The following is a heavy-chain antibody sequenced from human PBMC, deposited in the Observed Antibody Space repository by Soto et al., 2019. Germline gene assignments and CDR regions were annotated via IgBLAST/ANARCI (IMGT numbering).Heavy chain of an antibody. CDR3: ANLPLRIQLWLRLSFDY. Sequence: GGSLRLSCAVSGFTFSSYAMSWVRQAPGKGLEWVSAISGSGGTTHYADSVKGRFTISRDNSKNTLYLQMNSLRAEDTAVYYCANLPLRIQLWLRLSFDYWGQGTLVTVSS. V-gene: IGHV3-23*01. D-gene: IGHD5-18*01. J-gene: IGHJ4*02. CDR1: GFTFSSYA. CDR2: ISGSGGTT.